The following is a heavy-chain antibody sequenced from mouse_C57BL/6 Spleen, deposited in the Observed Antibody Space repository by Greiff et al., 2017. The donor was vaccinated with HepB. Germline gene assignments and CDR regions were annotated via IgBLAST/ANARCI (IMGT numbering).Heavy chain of an antibody. D-gene: IGHD3-3*01. V-gene: IGHV1-82*01. CDR3: AREGGPPSMDY. CDR2: IYPGDGDT. Sequence: QVQLKQSGPELVKPGASVKISCKASGYAFSSSWMNWVKQRPGKGLEWIGRIYPGDGDTNYNGKFKGKATLTADKSSSTAYMQLSSLTSEDSAVYVCAREGGPPSMDYWGQGTSVTVSS. CDR1: GYAFSSSW. J-gene: IGHJ4*01.